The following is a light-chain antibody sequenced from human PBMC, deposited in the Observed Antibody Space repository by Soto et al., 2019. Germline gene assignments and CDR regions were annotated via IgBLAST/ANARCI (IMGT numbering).Light chain of an antibody. CDR3: QQYNRYPWT. J-gene: IGKJ1*01. V-gene: IGKV1-5*01. CDR1: QSVSGW. Sequence: DIQMTPSPSTLSASLLYTFIFTCPAGQSVSGWLAWYQRKPGQAPKLLIYDASILESGVPSRFSGGGSGTEFTLTISSLQPDDFATYYCQQYNRYPWTFGQGTKVDI. CDR2: DAS.